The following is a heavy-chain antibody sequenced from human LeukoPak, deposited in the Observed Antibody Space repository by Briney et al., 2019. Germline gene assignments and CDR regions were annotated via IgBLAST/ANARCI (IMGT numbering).Heavy chain of an antibody. V-gene: IGHV1-46*01. Sequence: GASVKVSCKASGYTFTSYYMHWVRQAPGQGLEWMGIINPSGGSTSYAQKFQGRVTITTDESTTTAYMELSSLRSEDTAVYYCARDRISGFYYGYPYYFDSWGQGTLVTVSS. CDR2: INPSGGST. D-gene: IGHD3-10*01. CDR1: GYTFTSYY. CDR3: ARDRISGFYYGYPYYFDS. J-gene: IGHJ4*02.